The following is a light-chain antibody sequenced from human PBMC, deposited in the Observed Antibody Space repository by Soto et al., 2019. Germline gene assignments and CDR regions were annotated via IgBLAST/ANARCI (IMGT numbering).Light chain of an antibody. CDR2: GTS. J-gene: IGKJ1*01. CDR3: KQYTTQPWT. V-gene: IGKV3-20*01. CDR1: QSVSSSY. Sequence: EVVLTQSPGALAWSPGERATLSCRASQSVSSSYLAWYQQKPGQAPRVLIYGTSSRATCIPDRFSGSVSGTDFTLTISRLEPEEFAVYYCKQYTTQPWTFDQGTKVDIK.